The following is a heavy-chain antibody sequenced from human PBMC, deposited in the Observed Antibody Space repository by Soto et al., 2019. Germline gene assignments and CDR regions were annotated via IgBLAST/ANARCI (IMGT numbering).Heavy chain of an antibody. CDR1: GGSICSGGDS. D-gene: IGHD3-9*01. J-gene: IGHJ4*02. CDR2: MYHSGST. CDR3: AIGLGY. Sequence: SETLSLTRAVSGGSICSGGDSWSWIRQPPGKGLEWIGYMYHSGSTYYNPSLKSRVTISIDRSKNQFSLKLSPVTATDSAVYYFAIGLGYWCQGILVTVSS. V-gene: IGHV4-30-2*01.